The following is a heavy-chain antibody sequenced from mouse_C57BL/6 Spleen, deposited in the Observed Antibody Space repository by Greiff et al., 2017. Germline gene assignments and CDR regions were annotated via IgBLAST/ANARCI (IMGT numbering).Heavy chain of an antibody. J-gene: IGHJ4*01. V-gene: IGHV1-15*01. Sequence: QVQLQQSGAELVRPGASVTLSCKASGYTFTDYEMHWVKQTPVHGLEWIGAIDPETGGTAYNQKFKGKAILTADKSSSTAYMELRSLTSEDSAVYYCTYSNYVGYAMDYWGQGTSVTVSS. CDR2: IDPETGGT. D-gene: IGHD2-5*01. CDR1: GYTFTDYE. CDR3: TYSNYVGYAMDY.